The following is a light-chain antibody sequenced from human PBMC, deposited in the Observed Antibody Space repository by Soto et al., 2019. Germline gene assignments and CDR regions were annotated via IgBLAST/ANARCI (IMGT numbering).Light chain of an antibody. CDR2: DAT. V-gene: IGKV3-11*01. Sequence: ETVLTQSPATLSLSPGERATLSCRASQSVGSHLTWYRQRPGQAPRLLIYDATNRATGIPARFSGSGSGTDFTLTISSLEPEDFAVYYCQQRTDWRLTFGGGTKVELK. CDR1: QSVGSH. J-gene: IGKJ4*01. CDR3: QQRTDWRLT.